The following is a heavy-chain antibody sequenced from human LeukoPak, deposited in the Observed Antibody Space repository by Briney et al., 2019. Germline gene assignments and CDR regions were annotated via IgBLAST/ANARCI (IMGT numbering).Heavy chain of an antibody. J-gene: IGHJ4*02. CDR1: GGTFSSYA. Sequence: PVKVSCKASGGTFSSYAISWVRQAPGQGLEWMGGIIPIFGTANYAQKFQGRVTITADESTSTAYMELSSLRSEDTAVYYCARGPSIAVAGYYFDYWGQGTLVTVSS. V-gene: IGHV1-69*01. D-gene: IGHD6-19*01. CDR3: ARGPSIAVAGYYFDY. CDR2: IIPIFGTA.